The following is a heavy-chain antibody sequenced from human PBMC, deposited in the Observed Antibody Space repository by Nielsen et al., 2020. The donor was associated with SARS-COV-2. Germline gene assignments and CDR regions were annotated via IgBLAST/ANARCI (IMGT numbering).Heavy chain of an antibody. D-gene: IGHD3-3*01. V-gene: IGHV4-34*01. CDR1: GGSFSGYY. J-gene: IGHJ6*02. CDR2: INHSGST. CDR3: ARQDLEGYYGMDV. Sequence: LRLSCAVYGGSFSGYYWSWIRQPPGKGLEWIGEINHSGSTNYNPSLKSRVTISVDTSKNQFSLKLSSVTAADTAAYYCARQDLEGYYGMDVWGQGTTVTVSS.